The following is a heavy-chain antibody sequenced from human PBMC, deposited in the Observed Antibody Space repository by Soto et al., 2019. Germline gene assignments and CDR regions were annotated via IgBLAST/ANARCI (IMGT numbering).Heavy chain of an antibody. Sequence: TSETLSLTCTVSGGSISSYYWSWIRQPPGKGLEWIGYIYYSGSTNYNPSLKSRVTISVDTSKNQFSLKLSSVTAADTAVYYCARDLLQSGYYYYGMDVWAQRTTVTVSS. CDR2: IYYSGST. CDR3: ARDLLQSGYYYYGMDV. CDR1: GGSISSYY. J-gene: IGHJ6*02. V-gene: IGHV4-59*01.